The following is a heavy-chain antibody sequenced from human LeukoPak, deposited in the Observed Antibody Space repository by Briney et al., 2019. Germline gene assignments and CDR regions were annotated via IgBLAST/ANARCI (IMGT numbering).Heavy chain of an antibody. D-gene: IGHD3-22*01. J-gene: IGHJ4*02. CDR2: IYYSGST. CDR1: GGSISSSSYY. Sequence: SETPSLTCTVSGGSISSSSYYWGWIRQPPGEGLEWIGSIYYSGSTYYNPSLKSRVTISVGTSKNQFSLKLSSVTAADTAVYYCARPDSSGYYWDFDCWGQGTLVTVSS. CDR3: ARPDSSGYYWDFDC. V-gene: IGHV4-39*01.